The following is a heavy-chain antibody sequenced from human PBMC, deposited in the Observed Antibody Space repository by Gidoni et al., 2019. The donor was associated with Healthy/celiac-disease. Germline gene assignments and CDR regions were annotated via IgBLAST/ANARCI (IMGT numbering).Heavy chain of an antibody. CDR2: ISYDGSNK. J-gene: IGHJ4*02. D-gene: IGHD3-10*01. Sequence: AVVQPGRSLRLSCAASGFTFSSHGMHWVRQAPGKGLGWVAVISYDGSNKYYADSVKGRFTISRDNSKNTLYLQMNSLRAEDTAVYYCAKDRGLWFAELAHPDYWGQGTLVTVSS. V-gene: IGHV3-30*18. CDR3: AKDRGLWFAELAHPDY. CDR1: GFTFSSHG.